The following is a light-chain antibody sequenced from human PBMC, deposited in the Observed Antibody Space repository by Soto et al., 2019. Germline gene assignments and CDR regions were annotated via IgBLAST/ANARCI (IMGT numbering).Light chain of an antibody. CDR2: NVS. V-gene: IGLV2-14*03. CDR3: TSYTSSRTYV. CDR1: SSDFNYYNS. J-gene: IGLJ1*01. Sequence: SALTQPASVSGSPGQSITISCSGTSSDFNYYNSVSWYQHHPGKAPKLMIYNVSNRPSGVSSRFSGSKSGNTASLTISGLQAEDEADYYCTSYTSSRTYVFGTGTKVTVL.